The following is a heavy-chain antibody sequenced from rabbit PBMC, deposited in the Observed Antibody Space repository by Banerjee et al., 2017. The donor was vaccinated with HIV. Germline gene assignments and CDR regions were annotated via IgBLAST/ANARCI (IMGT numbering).Heavy chain of an antibody. J-gene: IGHJ4*01. V-gene: IGHV1S43*01. Sequence: QSLEESGGDLVKPGASLTLTCTASGFSFSRSHSMCWVRQAPGKGLEWIACIGANSGITWYASWVNGRFTVSRSTSLSTVDLKMTSLTVADTATYFCARDYAGYIGYGYYFNLWGQGTLVTVS. D-gene: IGHD7-1*01. CDR1: GFSFSRSHS. CDR3: ARDYAGYIGYGYYFNL. CDR2: IGANSGIT.